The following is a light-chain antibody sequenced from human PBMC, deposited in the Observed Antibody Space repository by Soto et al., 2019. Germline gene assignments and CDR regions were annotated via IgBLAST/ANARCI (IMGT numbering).Light chain of an antibody. CDR1: QSIRGN. V-gene: IGKV3-15*01. Sequence: EIVMTQSPDTLSVSPGERATLSCRASQSIRGNLAWYQQKPGQAPRLLIYDASTGATGIPDRFSASGSGTEFTRTISSLQSEDFAVYYCQQYNKWPLSFGGGTKVELK. CDR2: DAS. CDR3: QQYNKWPLS. J-gene: IGKJ4*01.